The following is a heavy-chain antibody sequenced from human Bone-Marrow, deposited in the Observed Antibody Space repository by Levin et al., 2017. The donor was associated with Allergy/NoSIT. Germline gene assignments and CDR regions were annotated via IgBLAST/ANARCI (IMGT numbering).Heavy chain of an antibody. CDR2: IYWDDNK. V-gene: IGHV2-5*02. D-gene: IGHD1-1*01. Sequence: QTLSLTCSFSGFPLTTAGVAVGWIRQPPGKALEWLALIYWDDNKRYSPSLKSRLTITKDTSRNQVIFILTNVDPVDTATYYCARWRGGFDYWGQGTLVIVSS. J-gene: IGHJ4*02. CDR3: ARWRGGFDY. CDR1: GFPLTTAGVA.